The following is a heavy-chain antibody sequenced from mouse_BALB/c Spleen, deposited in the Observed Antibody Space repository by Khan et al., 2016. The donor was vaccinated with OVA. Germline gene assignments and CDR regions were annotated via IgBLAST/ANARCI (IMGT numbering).Heavy chain of an antibody. V-gene: IGHV3-2*02. CDR3: TRGRAY. D-gene: IGHD3-3*01. J-gene: IGHJ3*01. CDR2: ISYSGST. CDR1: GYSITSDYA. Sequence: EVQLVESGPGLVTPSQSLSLTCTVTGYSITSDYAWNWIRQFPGNKLEWMGYISYSGSTSYSPSLKSRISITRDTSKNQFFLQLNSVTTEDTATYYCTRGRAYWGQGTLVTVSA.